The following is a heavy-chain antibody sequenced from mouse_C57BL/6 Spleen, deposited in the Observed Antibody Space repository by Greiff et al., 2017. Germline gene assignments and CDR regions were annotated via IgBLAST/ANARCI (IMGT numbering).Heavy chain of an antibody. CDR1: GYTFTSYW. Sequence: QVQLQQPGAELVMPGASVKLSCKASGYTFTSYWMHWVKQRPGQGLEWIGEIDPSDSYTNYNQKFKGKSTLTVDKSSSTAYMQLSSLTSEDSAVYYCARWTMITTAYYYAMDYGGQGTSVTVSS. J-gene: IGHJ4*01. CDR3: ARWTMITTAYYYAMDY. V-gene: IGHV1-69*01. D-gene: IGHD2-4*01. CDR2: IDPSDSYT.